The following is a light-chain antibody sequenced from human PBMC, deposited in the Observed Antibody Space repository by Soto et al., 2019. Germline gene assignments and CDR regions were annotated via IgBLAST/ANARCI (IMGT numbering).Light chain of an antibody. V-gene: IGKV3-11*01. J-gene: IGKJ5*01. CDR3: QQRSNWLIT. Sequence: EIALTQSPATLSLSPGERATLSCRASQSVSRYVAWYQQKPGQAPRLLIYDASNRATGIPARFSGSGSGTDFTLTISSLEPEDFAVYYCQQRSNWLITFGQGTRLEIK. CDR2: DAS. CDR1: QSVSRY.